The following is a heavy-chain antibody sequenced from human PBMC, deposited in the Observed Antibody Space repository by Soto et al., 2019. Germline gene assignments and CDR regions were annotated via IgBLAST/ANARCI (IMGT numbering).Heavy chain of an antibody. CDR3: VSGIAVTGNGNFDF. V-gene: IGHV4-30-4*01. CDR1: GASISSGDYY. CDR2: ISYSRSP. J-gene: IGHJ4*02. D-gene: IGHD6-19*01. Sequence: SETLSLTCTVSGASISSGDYYWGWIRQPPGKGLEWIGCISYSRSPYYNPSLTSRLTISVVTSQNQFSLKVSSVTAADTAVYYCVSGIAVTGNGNFDFWGQVSLVTVSS.